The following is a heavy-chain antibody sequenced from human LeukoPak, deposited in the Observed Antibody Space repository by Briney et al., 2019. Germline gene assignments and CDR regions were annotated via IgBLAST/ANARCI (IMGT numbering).Heavy chain of an antibody. J-gene: IGHJ6*02. CDR2: ISSSSSYI. Sequence: KTGGSLRLSCAASGFTFSSYSMNWVRQAPGKGLEWVSSISSSSSYIYYADSVKGRFTISRDSAKNSLYLQMNSLRAEDTAVYYCARDIRETYYDIYYYGMDVWGQGTTVTVSS. V-gene: IGHV3-21*01. D-gene: IGHD3-9*01. CDR3: ARDIRETYYDIYYYGMDV. CDR1: GFTFSSYS.